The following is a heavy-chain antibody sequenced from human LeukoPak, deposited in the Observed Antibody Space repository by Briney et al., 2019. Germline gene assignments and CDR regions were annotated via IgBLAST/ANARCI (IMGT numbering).Heavy chain of an antibody. V-gene: IGHV4-39*01. Sequence: SETLSLTCTVSGGSISGNNYYWGWIRQPPGKGLDWIGTIYYSGSTYYNPSLKSRVTISVDTSKNQFSLKLISVTAADTALYYCARRGGGAGFPSYYYFGMDVWGQGTTVTVSS. CDR2: IYYSGST. J-gene: IGHJ6*02. CDR3: ARRGGGAGFPSYYYFGMDV. CDR1: GGSISGNNYY. D-gene: IGHD2-15*01.